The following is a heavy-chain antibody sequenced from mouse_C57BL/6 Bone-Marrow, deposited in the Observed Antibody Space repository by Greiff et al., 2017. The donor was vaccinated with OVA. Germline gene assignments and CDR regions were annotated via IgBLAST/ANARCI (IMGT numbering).Heavy chain of an antibody. CDR2: ISDGGSYT. Sequence: EVKLMESGGGLVKPGGSLKLSCAASGFTFSSYAMSWVRQTPEKRLEWVATISDGGSYTYYPDNVKGRFTISRDNAKNNLYLQMSHLKSKDTAMYYCASRWLLDYWGQGTTLTVSS. CDR1: GFTFSSYA. J-gene: IGHJ2*01. D-gene: IGHD2-2*01. V-gene: IGHV5-4*03. CDR3: ASRWLLDY.